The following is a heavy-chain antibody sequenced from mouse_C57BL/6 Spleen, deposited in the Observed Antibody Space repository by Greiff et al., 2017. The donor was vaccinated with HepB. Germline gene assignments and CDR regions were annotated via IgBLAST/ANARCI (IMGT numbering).Heavy chain of an antibody. V-gene: IGHV1-18*01. CDR3: ARWNYSSWFAY. CDR1: GYTFTDYN. D-gene: IGHD2-12*01. Sequence: VQLQQSGPELVKPGASVKIPCKASGYTFTDYNMDWVKQSHGKSLEWIGDINPNNGGTIYNQKFKGKATLTVDKSSSTAYMELRSLTSEDTAVYYCARWNYSSWFAYWGQGTLVTVSA. CDR2: INPNNGGT. J-gene: IGHJ3*01.